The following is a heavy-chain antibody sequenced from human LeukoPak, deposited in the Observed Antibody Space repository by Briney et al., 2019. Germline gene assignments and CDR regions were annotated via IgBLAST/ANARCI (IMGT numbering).Heavy chain of an antibody. V-gene: IGHV3-7*01. J-gene: IGHJ4*02. CDR2: INQYGSDK. CDR1: GFTFNSYR. Sequence: GGTLRLSCAASGFTFNSYRMTWVRRTPGTGLEWVANINQYGSDKYYADSVKGRFTISRDNAKNSLYLQMNSLRTEDAAVYYCAGGHKAVYWGQGTLVTVSS. CDR3: AGGHKAVY.